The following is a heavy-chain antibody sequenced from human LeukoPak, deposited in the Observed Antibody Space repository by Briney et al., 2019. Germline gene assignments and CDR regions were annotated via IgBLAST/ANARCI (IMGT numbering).Heavy chain of an antibody. CDR2: INPSGGST. CDR3: ARDPGYCSSTSCLPGAPIDY. CDR1: GYTFTSYY. J-gene: IGHJ4*02. V-gene: IGHV1-46*01. Sequence: GASVKVSCKASGYTFTSYYMHWVRQAPGQGLEWMGIINPSGGSTSYAQKFQGRVTMTRDTSTSTAYMELRSLRSDDTAVYYCARDPGYCSSTSCLPGAPIDYWGQGTLVTVSS. D-gene: IGHD2-2*01.